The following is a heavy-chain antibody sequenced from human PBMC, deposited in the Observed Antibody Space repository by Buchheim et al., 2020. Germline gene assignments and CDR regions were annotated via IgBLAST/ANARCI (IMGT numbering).Heavy chain of an antibody. CDR3: AKVDSSAYLGLDY. D-gene: IGHD3-22*01. CDR2: ISYDGSNK. V-gene: IGHV3-30*18. Sequence: QVQLVESGGGVVQPGRSLRLSCAASGFTFSSHDIHWVRQAPGRGLEWVTVISYDGSNKYYADSVMGRFTISRDNSKNTLNLQMNSLRAEDTAVYYCAKVDSSAYLGLDYWGQGTL. CDR1: GFTFSSHD. J-gene: IGHJ4*02.